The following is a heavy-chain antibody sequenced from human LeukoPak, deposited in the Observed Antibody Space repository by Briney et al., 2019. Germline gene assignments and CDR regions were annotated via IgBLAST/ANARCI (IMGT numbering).Heavy chain of an antibody. J-gene: IGHJ4*02. D-gene: IGHD3-10*01. CDR1: GGSISSYY. V-gene: IGHV4-34*01. CDR2: INHSGST. CDR3: ARGGWFGESTWGLDY. Sequence: PSETLSLTCTVSGGSISSYYWSWIRQPPGKGLEWIGEINHSGSTNYNPSFKSRVTISVDMSKNQFSLKLSSLTAADTAMYYCARGGWFGESTWGLDYWGQGTLVTVSS.